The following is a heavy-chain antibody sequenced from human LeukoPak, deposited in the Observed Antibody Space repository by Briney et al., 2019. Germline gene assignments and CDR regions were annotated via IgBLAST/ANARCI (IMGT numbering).Heavy chain of an antibody. CDR1: GYTFTRYY. CDR3: VREFSGGYFDY. J-gene: IGHJ4*02. D-gene: IGHD3-16*01. V-gene: IGHV1-46*01. CDR2: IFPSAGNT. Sequence: ASVKVSCKASGYTFTRYYLHWVRQAPGQGLEWMGIIFPSAGNTNYAQKFQGRVTMTRDMSTSTVYMEPSSLTSEDTAVYYCVREFSGGYFDYWGQGTLVTVSS.